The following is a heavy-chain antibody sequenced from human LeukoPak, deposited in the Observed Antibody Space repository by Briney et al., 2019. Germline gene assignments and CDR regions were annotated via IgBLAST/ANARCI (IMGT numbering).Heavy chain of an antibody. J-gene: IGHJ4*02. CDR2: ISSSSSTI. CDR1: GFTFSSYA. D-gene: IGHD3-3*01. Sequence: PGGSLRLSCAASGFTFSSYAMSWVRQAPGKGLEWVSYISSSSSTIYYADSVKGRFTISRDNAKNSLYLQMNSLRAEDTAVYYCARDDFWSGYYTPDYWGQGTLVTVSS. V-gene: IGHV3-48*01. CDR3: ARDDFWSGYYTPDY.